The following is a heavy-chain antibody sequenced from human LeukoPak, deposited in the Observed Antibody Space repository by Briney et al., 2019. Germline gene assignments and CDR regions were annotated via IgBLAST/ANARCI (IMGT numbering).Heavy chain of an antibody. CDR2: IKSKTDGGTT. CDR3: TTDLKYLTSPRGYSRFPRQGDAFDI. V-gene: IGHV3-15*01. CDR1: GFTFSNAW. D-gene: IGHD5-12*01. J-gene: IGHJ3*02. Sequence: GGSLRLSCAASGFTFSNAWMSWVRQAPGKGLEWVGRIKSKTDGGTTDYAAPVKGRFTISRDDSKNTLYLQMNSLKTEDTAVYYCTTDLKYLTSPRGYSRFPRQGDAFDIWGQGTMVTVSS.